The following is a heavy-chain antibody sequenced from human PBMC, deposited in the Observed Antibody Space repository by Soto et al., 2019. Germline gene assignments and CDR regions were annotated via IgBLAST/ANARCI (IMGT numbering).Heavy chain of an antibody. CDR3: AKGMFSSSPAAAGSFDY. J-gene: IGHJ4*02. V-gene: IGHV3-23*01. CDR1: GFTFSSYA. CDR2: IGGTDGKT. D-gene: IGHD3-10*01. Sequence: GGSLRLSCAASGFTFSSYAMSWVRQAPGEGLEWVAAIGGTDGKTYYADSVKGRFTISRDNSENTLYLQMSRLRAEDTAVYFCAKGMFSSSPAAAGSFDYWGQGALVTVSS.